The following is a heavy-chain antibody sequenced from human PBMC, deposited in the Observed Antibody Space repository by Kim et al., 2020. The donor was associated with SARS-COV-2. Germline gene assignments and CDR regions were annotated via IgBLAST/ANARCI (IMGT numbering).Heavy chain of an antibody. V-gene: IGHV4-31*03. CDR2: IYNSGST. CDR1: GGSISSGGYS. Sequence: SETLSLTCTVSGGSISSGGYSWSWIRQHPGKGLEWIGYIYNSGSTYYNPSLKSRVTISLDTSKNQFSLKLSSVTVADTGVYFCARDARDTVEYWGQGTLVTVSS. CDR3: ARDARDTVEY. D-gene: IGHD5-12*01. J-gene: IGHJ4*02.